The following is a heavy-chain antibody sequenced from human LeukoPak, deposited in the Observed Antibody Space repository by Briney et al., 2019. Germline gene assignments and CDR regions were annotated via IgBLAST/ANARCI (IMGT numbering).Heavy chain of an antibody. J-gene: IGHJ4*02. Sequence: SETLSLTCTVSGDSIATSSYYWGWIRQPPGKGLEWIGNIYYSGSTYYNPSLKTPVTISVDTSKNQFSLWLSSVTAADTAVYYCARLETYDSTLDYWGQGTLVTVSS. CDR1: GDSIATSSYY. CDR2: IYYSGST. CDR3: ARLETYDSTLDY. D-gene: IGHD3-22*01. V-gene: IGHV4-39*01.